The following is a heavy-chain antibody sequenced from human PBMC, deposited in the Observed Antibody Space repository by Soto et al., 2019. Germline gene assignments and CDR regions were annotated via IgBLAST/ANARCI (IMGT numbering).Heavy chain of an antibody. Sequence: GGSLRLSCAASGFTFDDYAMHWVRQAPGKGLEWVSGISWNSGSIGYADSVKGRFTISRDNAKNSLYLQMNSLRAEDTALYYCAKETGYSSGWGNWGQGTLVTVSS. CDR1: GFTFDDYA. J-gene: IGHJ4*02. CDR2: ISWNSGSI. V-gene: IGHV3-9*01. CDR3: AKETGYSSGWGN. D-gene: IGHD6-19*01.